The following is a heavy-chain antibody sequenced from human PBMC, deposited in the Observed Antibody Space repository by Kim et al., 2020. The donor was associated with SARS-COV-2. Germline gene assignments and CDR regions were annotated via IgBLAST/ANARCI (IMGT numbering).Heavy chain of an antibody. CDR3: ARGRTLVGYCSGGSCPYYFDY. J-gene: IGHJ4*02. CDR2: IIPIFGTA. D-gene: IGHD2-15*01. Sequence: SVKVSCKASGGTFSSYAISWVRQAPGQGLEWMGGIIPIFGTANYAQKFQGRVTITADESTSTAYMELSSLRSEDTAVYYCARGRTLVGYCSGGSCPYYFDYWGQGTLVTVSS. V-gene: IGHV1-69*13. CDR1: GGTFSSYA.